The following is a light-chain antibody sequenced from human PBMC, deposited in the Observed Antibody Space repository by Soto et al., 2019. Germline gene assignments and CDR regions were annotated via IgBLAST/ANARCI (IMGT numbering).Light chain of an antibody. Sequence: EIVWTQSPGTLSLSPGERATLSCRASQSVTSNYLAWYQQKPGQAPGLLIYDTSTRASGVPDRFSGSGSGTEFTLTISRMEPEDFAVYYCQQYNTWTFGQGTKVDIK. CDR2: DTS. J-gene: IGKJ1*01. CDR1: QSVTSNY. V-gene: IGKV3-20*01. CDR3: QQYNTWT.